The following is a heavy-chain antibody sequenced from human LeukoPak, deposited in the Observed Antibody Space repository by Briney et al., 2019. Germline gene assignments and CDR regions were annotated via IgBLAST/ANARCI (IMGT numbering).Heavy chain of an antibody. CDR2: ISWNSGSI. D-gene: IGHD3-10*01. V-gene: IGHV3-9*01. J-gene: IGHJ4*02. CDR1: GFTFDDYA. Sequence: PGGSLRLSCAASGFTFDDYAMHWVRHAPGKGLEWVSGISWNSGSIGYADSVKGRFTISRDNAKNSLYLQMNSLRAEDTALYYCAKGGVKVRGVTDLFDYWGQGTLVTVSS. CDR3: AKGGVKVRGVTDLFDY.